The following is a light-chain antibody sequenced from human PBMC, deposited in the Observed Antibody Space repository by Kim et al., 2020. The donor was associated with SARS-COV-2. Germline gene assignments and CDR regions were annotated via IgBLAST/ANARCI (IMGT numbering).Light chain of an antibody. CDR3: ATWDDSLNGVV. J-gene: IGLJ3*02. V-gene: IGLV1-44*01. CDR1: SSNMGGNV. CDR2: NDG. Sequence: QRVTISCSGSSSNMGGNVVNWYQQVPGTAPKLLIYNDGARPSGVPDRFSGSKSGTSASLAISGLQSEDDTVYYCATWDDSLNGVVFGGGTQLTV.